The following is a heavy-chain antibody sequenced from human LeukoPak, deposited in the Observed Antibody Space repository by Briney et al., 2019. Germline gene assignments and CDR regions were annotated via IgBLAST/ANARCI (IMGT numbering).Heavy chain of an antibody. V-gene: IGHV4-39*01. D-gene: IGHD4-17*01. CDR3: ARRGVTTNAVDI. Sequence: SETLSLTCTVSGGSISSSSHYWGWIRQPPGKGLEWIGNIYYSGSTYYNPSLKSRLTISVDTSKNQFSLKLSSVTAADTAVYYCARRGVTTNAVDIWGQGTMVTVSS. J-gene: IGHJ3*02. CDR1: GGSISSSSHY. CDR2: IYYSGST.